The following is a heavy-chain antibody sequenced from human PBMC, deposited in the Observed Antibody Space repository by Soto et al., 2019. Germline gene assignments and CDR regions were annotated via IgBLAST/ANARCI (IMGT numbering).Heavy chain of an antibody. V-gene: IGHV3-20*01. CDR2: INWNGGST. CDR1: GFTFDDYG. D-gene: IGHD2-21*01. CDR3: ARHRVIYYNYYMDV. J-gene: IGHJ6*03. Sequence: GGSLRLSSTASGFTFDDYGMSWVRQVPGKGLEWVSGINWNGGSTGYADSVKGRFTISRDNAKNSLYLQMNNLRAEDTVLYHCARHRVIYYNYYMDVWGKGTTVTVSS.